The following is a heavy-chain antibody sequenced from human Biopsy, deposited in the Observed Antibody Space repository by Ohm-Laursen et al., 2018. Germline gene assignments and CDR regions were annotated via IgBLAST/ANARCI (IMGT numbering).Heavy chain of an antibody. CDR1: GYSVTNDYY. D-gene: IGHD5-12*01. Sequence: TLSLTCAVSGYSVTNDYYWGWIRQPPGKGLEWIGNIYYDGITYYNPSLKSRFAMSGDTSKNQFSLRLTSVTAADTAVYYCARVAGGYAYYYGMDVWGQGTTVIVS. CDR2: IYYDGIT. V-gene: IGHV4-38-2*01. CDR3: ARVAGGYAYYYGMDV. J-gene: IGHJ6*02.